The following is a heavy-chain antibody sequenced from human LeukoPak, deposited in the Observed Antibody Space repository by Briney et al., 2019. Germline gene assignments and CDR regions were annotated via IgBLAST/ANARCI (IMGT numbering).Heavy chain of an antibody. J-gene: IGHJ5*02. CDR2: IIPISGTT. CDR3: ARESLGYCSSTSCHNWFDP. V-gene: IGHV1-69*05. D-gene: IGHD2-2*01. CDR1: GGTFSSYA. Sequence: ASVKVSCKASGGTFSSYAISWVRQAPGQGLEWMGGIIPISGTTNYAQKFQGRVTITTDESTSTAYMELSSLRSDDTAVYYCARESLGYCSSTSCHNWFDPWGQGTLVTVSS.